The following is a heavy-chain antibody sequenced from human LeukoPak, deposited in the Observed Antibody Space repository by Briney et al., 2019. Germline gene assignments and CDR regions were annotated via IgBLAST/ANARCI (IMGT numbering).Heavy chain of an antibody. Sequence: GGSLRLSCAASGFTFRSYEMNWVRQAPGKGLEGVSYITSSGNTIYYADSVKGRFTISRDNAKNSLYLQMNSLRAEDTAVYYCARAKYYDISGYDYWGQGTLVTVSS. CDR2: ITSSGNTI. CDR3: ARAKYYDISGYDY. J-gene: IGHJ4*02. V-gene: IGHV3-48*03. CDR1: GFTFRSYE. D-gene: IGHD3-22*01.